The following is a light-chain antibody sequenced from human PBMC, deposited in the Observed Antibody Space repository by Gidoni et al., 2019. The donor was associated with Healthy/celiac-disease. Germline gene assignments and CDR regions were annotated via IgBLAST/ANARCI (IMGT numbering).Light chain of an antibody. CDR2: EVS. J-gene: IGLJ3*02. CDR3: SSYAGSNNWV. V-gene: IGLV2-8*01. CDR1: SSDVGGYNY. Sequence: QSAPTQPPSASGSPGQSVTISCTGTSSDVGGYNYVSWDQQHPGKAPKLMIYEVSKRPSGVPDRFSGSKSGNTASLTVSGLQAEDEADYYCSSYAGSNNWVFGGGTKLTVL.